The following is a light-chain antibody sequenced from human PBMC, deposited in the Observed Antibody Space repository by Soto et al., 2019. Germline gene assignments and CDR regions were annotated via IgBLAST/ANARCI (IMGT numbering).Light chain of an antibody. Sequence: QSVLTQPPSASGSPGQSVTISCTGTSSDVGGYNYVSWYQQHPGKAPKLMIYEVSKRPSGVPDRFSGSKSGNTASLTVSGLQAEDEADYYCSSYAGSTSVFGGGTKLNVL. J-gene: IGLJ2*01. CDR1: SSDVGGYNY. V-gene: IGLV2-8*01. CDR2: EVS. CDR3: SSYAGSTSV.